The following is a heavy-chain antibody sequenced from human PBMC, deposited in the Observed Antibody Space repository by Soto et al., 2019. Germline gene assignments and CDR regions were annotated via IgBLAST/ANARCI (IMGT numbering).Heavy chain of an antibody. V-gene: IGHV3-30-3*01. CDR2: ISYDGSNE. J-gene: IGHJ2*01. D-gene: IGHD4-17*01. Sequence: VQLVESGGGVVQPERSLRLSCAASGFSFSSYPMHWVRQAPGKGLEWVAVISYDGSNEYHADSVKGRFTISRDNSKNTLFLQMGSLRPEDTAVYYCARDTLSLYGDYGLWHFDLWGRGTLVSVSS. CDR3: ARDTLSLYGDYGLWHFDL. CDR1: GFSFSSYP.